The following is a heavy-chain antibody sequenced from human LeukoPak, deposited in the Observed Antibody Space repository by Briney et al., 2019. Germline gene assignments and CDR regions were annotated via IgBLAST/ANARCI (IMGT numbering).Heavy chain of an antibody. Sequence: ASVKVSCKASGYTFTSYYMHWVRQAPGQGLEWMGIINPSGGSTSYAQKFQGRVTMTRDMSTSTVYMELSSLRSEDTAVYYCARYGRGGFIRGVIPFDYWGQGTLVTVSS. CDR2: INPSGGST. CDR3: ARYGRGGFIRGVIPFDY. V-gene: IGHV1-46*01. D-gene: IGHD3-10*01. J-gene: IGHJ4*02. CDR1: GYTFTSYY.